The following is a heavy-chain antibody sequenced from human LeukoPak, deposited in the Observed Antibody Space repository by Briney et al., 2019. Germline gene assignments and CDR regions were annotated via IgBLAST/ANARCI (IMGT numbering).Heavy chain of an antibody. CDR3: ARGGLTIFGVVTKRKGPIDY. Sequence: GGSLRLSCAASGFTFSSYSMNWVRQAPGKGLEWVSSISSSSSYIYYADSVKGRFTISRDNAKNSLYLQMNSLRAEDTAVYYCARGGLTIFGVVTKRKGPIDYWGQGTLVTVSS. V-gene: IGHV3-21*04. CDR2: ISSSSSYI. J-gene: IGHJ4*02. D-gene: IGHD3-3*01. CDR1: GFTFSSYS.